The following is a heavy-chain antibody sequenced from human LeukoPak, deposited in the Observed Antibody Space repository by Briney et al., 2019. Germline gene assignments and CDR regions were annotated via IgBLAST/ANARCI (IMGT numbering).Heavy chain of an antibody. CDR2: ISSDGSRK. Sequence: GGSLRLSCRASRFSLSDYDMHWVRQAPGKGLEWVAVISSDGSRKHYGDSVKGRFTISRDNSESTLFLQMNSLRTDDTSVYFCAKYAYNWNAPDGFDMWGQGTMVIVSS. CDR3: AKYAYNWNAPDGFDM. CDR1: RFSLSDYD. V-gene: IGHV3-30*18. D-gene: IGHD1-1*01. J-gene: IGHJ3*02.